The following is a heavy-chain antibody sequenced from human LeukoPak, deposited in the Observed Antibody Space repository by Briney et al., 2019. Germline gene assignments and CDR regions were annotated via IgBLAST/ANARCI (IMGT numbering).Heavy chain of an antibody. J-gene: IGHJ4*02. Sequence: GGSLTLSCAASGFSLSDYYVNWLRQVPGKGLEWVPYIKSGSTIIFYADSVKGRFSVSRDNANNSVHLQMTNLRDDDTAVYYCARVHNTVHWGQGVQVTVSS. CDR2: IKSGSTII. CDR3: ARVHNTVH. D-gene: IGHD4-11*01. V-gene: IGHV3-11*04. CDR1: GFSLSDYY.